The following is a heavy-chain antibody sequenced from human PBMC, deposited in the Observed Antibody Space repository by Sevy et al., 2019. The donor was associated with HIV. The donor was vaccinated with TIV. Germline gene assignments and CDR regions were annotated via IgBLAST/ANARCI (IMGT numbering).Heavy chain of an antibody. Sequence: GGSLRLSCAASGFTFSSYAMHWVRQAPGKGLEWVAVISYDGSNKYYADSVKGRFTISRDNSKNTLYLQMNSLRAEDTAVYYCATDSPLYSSSSLSRGYFQHWGQGTLVTVSS. D-gene: IGHD6-6*01. CDR3: ATDSPLYSSSSLSRGYFQH. J-gene: IGHJ1*01. CDR2: ISYDGSNK. V-gene: IGHV3-30*04. CDR1: GFTFSSYA.